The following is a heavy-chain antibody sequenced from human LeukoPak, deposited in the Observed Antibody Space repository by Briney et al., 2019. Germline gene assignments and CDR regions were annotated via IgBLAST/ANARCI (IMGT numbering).Heavy chain of an antibody. D-gene: IGHD3-10*01. V-gene: IGHV3-30*02. J-gene: IGHJ4*02. Sequence: GGSLRLSCAASAFTFSSYGMHWVRQAPGKGLEWVAFIRYDGSNKYYADSVKGRFTISRDNSKNTLYLQMNSLRAEDTAVYYCAKDRSGGSGSYYFDYWGQGTLVTVSS. CDR3: AKDRSGGSGSYYFDY. CDR1: AFTFSSYG. CDR2: IRYDGSNK.